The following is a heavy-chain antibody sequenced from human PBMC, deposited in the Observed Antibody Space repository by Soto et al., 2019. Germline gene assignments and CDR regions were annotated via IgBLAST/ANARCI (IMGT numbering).Heavy chain of an antibody. V-gene: IGHV4-59*02. CDR2: IYYSEST. J-gene: IGHJ6*02. D-gene: IGHD2-21*01. CDR3: ARARDFGAARYYYDLDV. CDR1: GGSVISYY. Sequence: PSETLSLTCTVSGGSVISYYWSWIRQPPGKGLEWIGYIYYSESTNYNPSLKSRVTISLDTSKNQFSLKLRSVTAADTAVYYCARARDFGAARYYYDLDVWGQGTTVTVSS.